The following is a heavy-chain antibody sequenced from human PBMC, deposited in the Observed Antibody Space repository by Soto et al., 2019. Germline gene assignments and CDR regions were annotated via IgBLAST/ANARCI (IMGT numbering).Heavy chain of an antibody. CDR3: ARGPYYYGSGSYYFPQH. V-gene: IGHV5-51*01. D-gene: IGHD3-10*01. Sequence: GESLKISCKGSGYSFTSYWIGWVRQMPGKGLEWMGIIYPGDSDTRYSPSFQGQVTISADKSISTAYLQWSSLKASDTAMYYCARGPYYYGSGSYYFPQHWGQGTLVTVSS. CDR1: GYSFTSYW. CDR2: IYPGDSDT. J-gene: IGHJ1*01.